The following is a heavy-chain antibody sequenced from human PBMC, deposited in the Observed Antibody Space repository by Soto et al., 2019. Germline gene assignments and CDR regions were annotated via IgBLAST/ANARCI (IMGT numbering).Heavy chain of an antibody. J-gene: IGHJ4*02. V-gene: IGHV3-53*01. CDR3: ARGRTGYYFDY. CDR2: IYSGAST. D-gene: IGHD7-27*01. Sequence: GGSLRLSCAASGFTVSSNYMSWVRQAPGKGLEWVSVIYSGASTYYADSVKGRFTISRDNSKNTLYLQMNSLRAEDTAVYSCARGRTGYYFDYWGQGTLVTVSS. CDR1: GFTVSSNY.